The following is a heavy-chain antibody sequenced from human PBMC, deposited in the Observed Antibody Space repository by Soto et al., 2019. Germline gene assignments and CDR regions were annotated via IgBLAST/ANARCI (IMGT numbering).Heavy chain of an antibody. CDR2: IYYRGST. CDR3: ARDGREESGMDV. V-gene: IGHV4-59*11. D-gene: IGHD1-26*01. Sequence: PSETLSLTGTVSGGSISSHYCSWVRQAPWKGLEWIGHIYYRGSTTYNPSLRSRSTISVDTSSNQFSLKLNSVTTEDTAVYYCARDGREESGMDVWGQGTKVTVSS. J-gene: IGHJ6*02. CDR1: GGSISSHY.